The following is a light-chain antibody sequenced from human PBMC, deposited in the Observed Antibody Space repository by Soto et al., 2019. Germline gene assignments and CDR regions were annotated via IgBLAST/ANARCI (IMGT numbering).Light chain of an antibody. CDR3: EQSYSALLFT. Sequence: DIQMTQFPSSLSASVGDRVTITCRASQTIGWYLNWYQQKPGKVPKLLIYAASNLQSGVPARFSGSGSGTDFTLTITSLQPEDFATYYCEQSYSALLFTFGPGTKVDI. CDR2: AAS. V-gene: IGKV1-39*01. J-gene: IGKJ3*01. CDR1: QTIGWY.